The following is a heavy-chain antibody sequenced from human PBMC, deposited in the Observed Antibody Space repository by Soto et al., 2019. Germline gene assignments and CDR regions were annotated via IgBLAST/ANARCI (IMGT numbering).Heavy chain of an antibody. Sequence: PGGSLRLSCAASGFTFSSYAMHWVRQAPGKGLEWVAVISYDGSNKYYADSVKGRFTISRDNSKNTLYLQMNSLRAEDTAVYYCARVLRTDTAMVTGIQKYYYYGMDVWGQGTTVTVSS. D-gene: IGHD5-18*01. V-gene: IGHV3-30-3*01. CDR2: ISYDGSNK. CDR3: ARVLRTDTAMVTGIQKYYYYGMDV. J-gene: IGHJ6*02. CDR1: GFTFSSYA.